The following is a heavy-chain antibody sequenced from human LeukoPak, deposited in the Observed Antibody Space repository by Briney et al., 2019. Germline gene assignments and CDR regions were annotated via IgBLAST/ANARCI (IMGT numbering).Heavy chain of an antibody. CDR1: GGSVSSGSYY. V-gene: IGHV4-61*01. D-gene: IGHD3-10*01. CDR3: ARDSVVSPSGRQDSYYGMDV. CDR2: IYYSGST. Sequence: SETPSLTCTVSGGSVSSGSYYWSWIRQPPGKGLEWIGYIYYSGSTNYNPSLKSRVTISVDTSKNQFSLKLSSVTAADTAVYYCARDSVVSPSGRQDSYYGMDVRGKGTTVTVSS. J-gene: IGHJ6*04.